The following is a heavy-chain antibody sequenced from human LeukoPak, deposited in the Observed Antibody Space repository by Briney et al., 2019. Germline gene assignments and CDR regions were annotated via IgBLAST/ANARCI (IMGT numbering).Heavy chain of an antibody. D-gene: IGHD1-1*01. J-gene: IGHJ4*02. V-gene: IGHV3-21*01. CDR3: ARHFLNWNVVGSDY. CDR1: GFIFDDYG. CDR2: ISSSSSYI. Sequence: PGGSLRLSCAASGFIFDDYGMSWVRQAPGKGLEWVSSISSSSSYIYYADSVKGRFTISRDNAKNSLYLQMNSLRAEDTAVYYCARHFLNWNVVGSDYWGQGTLVTVSS.